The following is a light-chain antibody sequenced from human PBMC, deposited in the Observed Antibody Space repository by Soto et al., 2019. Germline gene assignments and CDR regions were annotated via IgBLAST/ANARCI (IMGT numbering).Light chain of an antibody. J-gene: IGLJ3*02. CDR3: AALDESLNCPV. CDR1: SSNIGNNT. Sequence: QSVLTQPPSASVTPGQRVSISCSGSSSNIGNNTVNWYQQFPETAPRLLIYTTNQRPSGVPDRFSGSKSGTSASLAISGLQSEDEADYYCAALDESLNCPVFGGGTKLTVL. CDR2: TTN. V-gene: IGLV1-44*01.